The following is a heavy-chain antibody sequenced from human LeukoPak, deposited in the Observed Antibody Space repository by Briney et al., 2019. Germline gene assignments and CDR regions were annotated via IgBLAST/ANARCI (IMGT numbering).Heavy chain of an antibody. CDR3: ARTTYSDSHLAYFFDF. V-gene: IGHV4-39*02. CDR1: GGSITSETHY. CDR2: IYYSGST. J-gene: IGHJ4*02. Sequence: PSETLSLTCTVSGGSITSETHYWGWIRQPPGKGLEWIGTIYYSGSTYYNPSLKSRVTISVDTSKNHFSLRLSSVTAADTAVYYCARTTYSDSHLAYFFDFWGQGTLVTVSS. D-gene: IGHD6-13*01.